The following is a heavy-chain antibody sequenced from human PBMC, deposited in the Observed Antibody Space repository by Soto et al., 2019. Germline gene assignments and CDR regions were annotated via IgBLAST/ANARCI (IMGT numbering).Heavy chain of an antibody. CDR1: GCTFSSYA. CDR2: IIPIFGTA. V-gene: IGHV1-69*13. D-gene: IGHD3-3*01. J-gene: IGHJ5*02. Sequence: ASVKASCKASGCTFSSYALSWVRQAPGQGLEWMGGIIPIFGTANYAQKFQGRVTITADESTSTAYMELSSLRSEDTAVYYCAIGFVQANWFDPWGQGSLVTLSS. CDR3: AIGFVQANWFDP.